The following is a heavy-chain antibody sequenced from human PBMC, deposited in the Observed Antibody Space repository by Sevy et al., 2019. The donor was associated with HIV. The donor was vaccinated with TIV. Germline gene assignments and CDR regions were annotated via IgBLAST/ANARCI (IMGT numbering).Heavy chain of an antibody. J-gene: IGHJ6*02. V-gene: IGHV3-30*03. CDR2: VSYDGSSK. Sequence: GSPRLSCVGSGFTFRNFGVHWLRQAPGKGLEWLSVVSYDGSSKYYVDSVKGRFIVSRDNSKNTLYLQMNSLRTEDTAVYYCARGGSGDYYYYGVDVWGQGTTVTVSS. CDR3: ARGGSGDYYYYGVDV. D-gene: IGHD3-10*01. CDR1: GFTFRNFG.